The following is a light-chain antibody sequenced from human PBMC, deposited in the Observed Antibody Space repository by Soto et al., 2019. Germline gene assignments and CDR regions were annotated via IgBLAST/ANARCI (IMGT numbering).Light chain of an antibody. CDR1: QSVSNN. CDR2: GAS. J-gene: IGKJ2*01. CDR3: QQYNNWPPYT. V-gene: IGKV3-15*01. Sequence: EVVMTQSPATLSVSPGDRATLSCRASQSVSNNVAWYQQKPGQAPRLLIYGASTGATGLPARFSASGSGTECTLTISSLQSEDFAVYYCQQYNNWPPYTFGQGTRLEIK.